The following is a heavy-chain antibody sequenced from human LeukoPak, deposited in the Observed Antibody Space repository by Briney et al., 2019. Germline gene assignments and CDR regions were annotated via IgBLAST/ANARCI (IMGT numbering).Heavy chain of an antibody. CDR1: GFTFTNYW. J-gene: IGHJ4*02. V-gene: IGHV3-7*01. CDR3: ARAPKDAGYFDY. CDR2: IKQDGSDK. Sequence: GGSLRLSCAASGFTFTNYWMTWVRQAPGKGLEWVASIKQDGSDKYYVDSVKGRFTISRDNAKNSLYLQMNSLGAEDTAVYYCARAPKDAGYFDYWGQGTLVTVSS. D-gene: IGHD1-1*01.